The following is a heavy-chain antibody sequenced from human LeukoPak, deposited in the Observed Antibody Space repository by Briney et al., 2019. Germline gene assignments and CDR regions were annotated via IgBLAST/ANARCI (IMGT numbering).Heavy chain of an antibody. CDR1: GYTFTSYG. J-gene: IGHJ4*02. CDR3: ATGERLVPAAMWFDY. CDR2: INPKSGGR. V-gene: IGHV1-2*02. Sequence: GASVKVSCKASGYTFTSYGISWVRQAPGQGLEWMGWINPKSGGRSYAQRFQGRVTMTRDTSISTAYMELSRLRSDDTAVYYCATGERLVPAAMWFDYWGQGTLVTVSS. D-gene: IGHD2-2*01.